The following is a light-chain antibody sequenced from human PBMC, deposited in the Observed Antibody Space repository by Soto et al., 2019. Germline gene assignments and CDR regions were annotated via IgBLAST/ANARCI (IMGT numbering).Light chain of an antibody. CDR3: QQRSNWPPIT. CDR2: DAS. J-gene: IGKJ5*01. V-gene: IGKV3-11*01. Sequence: EIVLTQSPATLSLSPGERATLSCRASQSVSSYLAWYQQKPGQAPRLLIYDASNRATGIPARFSGSGSGTDFTLAISSLEPVVFAVYYCQQRSNWPPITFGQGTRLEIK. CDR1: QSVSSY.